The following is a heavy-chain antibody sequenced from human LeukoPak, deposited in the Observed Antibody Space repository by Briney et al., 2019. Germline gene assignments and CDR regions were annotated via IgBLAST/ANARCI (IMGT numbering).Heavy chain of an antibody. D-gene: IGHD5/OR15-5a*01. CDR3: ARQVSDYYYYYIDV. J-gene: IGHJ6*03. CDR1: GGSISSYY. Sequence: PSETLSLTCTVSGGSISSYYWSWIRQPPGKGLEWIGSIYYSETTYYNPSLRSRATISVDTSKSQFSLNLRSVTAADTAVYYCARQVSDYYYYYIDVWGRGTAVTVSS. V-gene: IGHV4-39*01. CDR2: IYYSETT.